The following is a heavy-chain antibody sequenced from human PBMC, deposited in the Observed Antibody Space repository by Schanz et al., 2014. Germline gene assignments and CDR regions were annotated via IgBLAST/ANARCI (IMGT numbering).Heavy chain of an antibody. CDR1: GFTFNYVW. D-gene: IGHD2-2*01. CDR3: TTVDCSSPSCPP. J-gene: IGHJ5*02. CDR2: IRSKADGGTT. Sequence: LVESGGGVVQPGRSLRLSCVASGFTFNYVWMSWVRQAPGKGLEWVGRIRSKADGGTTDYAAPVKGRFTISRDDSKNTLFLQINSLKTEDTAVYYCTTVDCSSPSCPPWGQGTLVTVSS. V-gene: IGHV3-15*01.